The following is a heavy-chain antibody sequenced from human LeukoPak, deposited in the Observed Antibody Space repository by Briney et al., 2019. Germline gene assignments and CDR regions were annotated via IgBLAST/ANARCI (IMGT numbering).Heavy chain of an antibody. V-gene: IGHV3-48*03. CDR1: GFTFSSYE. J-gene: IGHJ4*02. Sequence: SGGSLRLSCAASGFTFSSYEMNWVRQAPGKGLEWVSYISGSGRNIYYADSVKGRFTISRDNAKNSLYLQMSSLRAEDTAVYYCSYMVRGVTNHPIYWGQGTLVTVSS. CDR2: ISGSGRNI. CDR3: SYMVRGVTNHPIY. D-gene: IGHD3-10*01.